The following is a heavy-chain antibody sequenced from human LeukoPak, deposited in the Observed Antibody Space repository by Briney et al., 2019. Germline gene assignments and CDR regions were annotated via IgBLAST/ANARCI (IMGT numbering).Heavy chain of an antibody. D-gene: IGHD6-13*01. J-gene: IGHJ5*02. CDR1: GFTFNSYE. V-gene: IGHV3-48*03. Sequence: GGSLRLSCAVSGFTFNSYEMNWVRQGPGKGLEWVSYISSSGSTIYYADSVKGRFTISRDNAKNSLYLQMNSLRAGDTALHYCVKHVGSRWSNNRFDPWGQGTLVTVS. CDR2: ISSSGSTI. CDR3: VKHVGSRWSNNRFDP.